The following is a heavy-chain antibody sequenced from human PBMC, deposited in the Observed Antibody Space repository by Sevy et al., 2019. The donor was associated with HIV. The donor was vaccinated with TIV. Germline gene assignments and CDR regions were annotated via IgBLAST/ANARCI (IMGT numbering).Heavy chain of an antibody. V-gene: IGHV3-30*02. D-gene: IGHD2-8*01. Sequence: GGSLRLSCAASGFSLTTSDMHWVRQAPGKGLEWVAYVRNDGSNKYYAESVRDRFTISRDSPKDTFYLQMNSLRDEDTAIYYCARGRKTTEEWLEELDYYYGLDVWGQGTTVTVSS. CDR1: GFSLTTSD. CDR3: ARGRKTTEEWLEELDYYYGLDV. J-gene: IGHJ6*02. CDR2: VRNDGSNK.